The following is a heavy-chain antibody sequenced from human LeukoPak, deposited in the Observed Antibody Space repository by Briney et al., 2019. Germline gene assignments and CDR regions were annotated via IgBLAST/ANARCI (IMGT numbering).Heavy chain of an antibody. CDR2: INPNSGGT. CDR3: AKNWLAT. V-gene: IGHV1-2*02. Sequence: ASVKASCKASGGTFSSYAISWVRQAPGQGLEWMGWINPNSGGTNYAQKFQGRVTMTRDTSISTAYMELSRLRSDDTAVYYCAKNWLATWGQGTLVTVSS. D-gene: IGHD6-19*01. CDR1: GGTFSSYA. J-gene: IGHJ5*02.